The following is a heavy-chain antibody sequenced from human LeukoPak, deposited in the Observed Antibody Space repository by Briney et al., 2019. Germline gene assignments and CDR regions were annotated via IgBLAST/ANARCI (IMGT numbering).Heavy chain of an antibody. CDR2: ISPYSGNR. Sequence: ASVKVSCKSSGYTFTSYDISWVRQAPGQGLEWMGWISPYSGNRNYAQKLQGRVTMTTDTSTSTAYMELRSLRSDDTAVYYCAVSPSGTFDYGGREPLVTVSS. CDR1: GYTFTSYD. CDR3: AVSPSGTFDY. V-gene: IGHV1-18*01. J-gene: IGHJ4*02. D-gene: IGHD1/OR15-1a*01.